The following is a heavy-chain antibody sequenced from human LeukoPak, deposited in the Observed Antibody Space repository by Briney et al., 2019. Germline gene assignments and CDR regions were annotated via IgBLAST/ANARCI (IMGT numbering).Heavy chain of an antibody. Sequence: ASVKVSCKVSGYTLTELSMHWVRQAPGKGLEWMGGFDPEDGETIYAQKFQGRVTMTEDTSTDTAYMELSNLRSEDTAVYYCATGITMIVVVTEGYFDYWGQGTLVTVSS. CDR2: FDPEDGET. CDR1: GYTLTELS. CDR3: ATGITMIVVVTEGYFDY. V-gene: IGHV1-24*01. J-gene: IGHJ4*02. D-gene: IGHD3-22*01.